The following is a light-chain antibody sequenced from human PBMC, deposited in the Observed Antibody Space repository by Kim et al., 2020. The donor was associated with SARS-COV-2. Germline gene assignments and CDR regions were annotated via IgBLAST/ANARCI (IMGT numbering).Light chain of an antibody. Sequence: RMRVAISCSGNNSDIGNNPVTWYKQLPGKAPKLLIYYDNLLHSGVSDRFSGSKSGTSTSLAIGGLQSEDEADYYCAAWDDRLHAWVFGGGTKVTVL. CDR2: YDN. V-gene: IGLV1-36*01. CDR1: NSDIGNNP. J-gene: IGLJ3*02. CDR3: AAWDDRLHAWV.